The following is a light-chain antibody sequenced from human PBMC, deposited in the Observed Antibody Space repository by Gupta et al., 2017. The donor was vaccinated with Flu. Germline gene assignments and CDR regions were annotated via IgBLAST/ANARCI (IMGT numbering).Light chain of an antibody. CDR1: QSISSF. V-gene: IGKV1-39*01. J-gene: IGKJ3*01. CDR3: QLSDHDPRLT. CDR2: AVS. Sequence: DIQMTQSPSSLSASVGDRVTITCRASQSISSFLNWYQQKPGKAPKLLIYAVSNLQSGVPSRFSGSGCGTDFTLTISSRQPEDFAAYYCQLSDHDPRLTFGHGTKVDVK.